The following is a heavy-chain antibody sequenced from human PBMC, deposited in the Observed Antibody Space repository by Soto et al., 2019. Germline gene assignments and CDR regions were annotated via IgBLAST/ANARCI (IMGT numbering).Heavy chain of an antibody. J-gene: IGHJ4*02. V-gene: IGHV1-2*04. CDR1: GYTFTGYY. CDR3: ARGDKAYYDFWSGYYPPCFDY. CDR2: INPNSGGT. Sequence: ASVKVSCKASGYTFTGYYMHWVRQAPGQGLEWMGWINPNSGGTNYAQKFQGWVTMTRDTSISTAYMELSRLRSDDTAVYYCARGDKAYYDFWSGYYPPCFDYWGQGTLVTVSS. D-gene: IGHD3-3*01.